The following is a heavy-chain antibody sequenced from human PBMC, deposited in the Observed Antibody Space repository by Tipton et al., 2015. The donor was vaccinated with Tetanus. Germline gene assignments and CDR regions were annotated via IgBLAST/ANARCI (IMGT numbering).Heavy chain of an antibody. D-gene: IGHD3-16*01. CDR1: GASISSGGYF. J-gene: IGHJ5*02. CDR3: ARDQGGGRVARLNWFGP. Sequence: GLVKPSENLSLTCSVSGASISSGGYFWNWIRHRPGKGLEWIGYIYYSGSTFYNPSLKSRVTISVDTSKNQFSLRLSSVTAADTAVYYCARDQGGGRVARLNWFGPWGQGALVTVSS. CDR2: IYYSGST. V-gene: IGHV4-31*03.